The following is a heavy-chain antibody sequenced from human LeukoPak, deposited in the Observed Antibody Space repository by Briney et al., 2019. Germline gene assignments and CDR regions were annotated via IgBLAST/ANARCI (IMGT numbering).Heavy chain of an antibody. Sequence: GGSLRLSCAASGFTVSSNYMSWVRQAPGKGLEWVSVIYSGGSTYYSDSGKGRFTISRDNSKNTLYLQMNSLRAEDTAVYYCARGLGFGELLFDYWGQGTLVTVSS. J-gene: IGHJ4*02. D-gene: IGHD3-10*01. CDR2: IYSGGST. CDR3: ARGLGFGELLFDY. V-gene: IGHV3-53*01. CDR1: GFTVSSNY.